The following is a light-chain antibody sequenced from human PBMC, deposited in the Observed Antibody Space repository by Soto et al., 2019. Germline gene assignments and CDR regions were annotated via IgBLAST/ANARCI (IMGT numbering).Light chain of an antibody. CDR3: QQYNNWPLT. V-gene: IGKV3-15*01. CDR1: QGISRN. J-gene: IGKJ1*01. Sequence: DIVMTQSPATLSVSPWERATLSCMASQGISRNLAWYQQKPGQAPRLLIYAASTRATGLPARFSGGGSGTEFTLTISSLQSEDFAVYSCQQYNNWPLTFGQGTKVDIK. CDR2: AAS.